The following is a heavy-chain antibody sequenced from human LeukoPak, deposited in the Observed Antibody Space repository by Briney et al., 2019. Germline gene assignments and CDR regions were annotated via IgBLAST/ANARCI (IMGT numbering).Heavy chain of an antibody. V-gene: IGHV1-2*02. CDR3: ARDPTDTAMVSGA. J-gene: IGHJ5*02. D-gene: IGHD5-18*01. CDR1: GYTFTGYY. Sequence: AASVKVSCKASGYTFTGYYMHWVRQAPGQGLEWMGWVNPNSGGTNYAQKLQGRVTMTTDTSTSTAYMELRSLRSDDTAVYYCARDPTDTAMVSGAWGQGTLVTVSS. CDR2: VNPNSGGT.